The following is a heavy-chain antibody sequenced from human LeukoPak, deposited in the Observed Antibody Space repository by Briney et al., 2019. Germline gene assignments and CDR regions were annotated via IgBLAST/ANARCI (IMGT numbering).Heavy chain of an antibody. D-gene: IGHD3-22*01. J-gene: IGHJ4*02. Sequence: PSETLSLTCAVYGGSFSGYYWSWIRQPPGKGLEWIGEINHSGSTNYNPSLKSRVTISVDTSKNQFSLKLGSVTAADTAVYYCARTRYYYDSSGYYDWGQGTLVTVSS. CDR1: GGSFSGYY. CDR2: INHSGST. V-gene: IGHV4-34*01. CDR3: ARTRYYYDSSGYYD.